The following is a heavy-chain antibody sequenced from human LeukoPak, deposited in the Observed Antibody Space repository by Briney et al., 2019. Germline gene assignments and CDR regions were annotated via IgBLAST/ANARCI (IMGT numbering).Heavy chain of an antibody. V-gene: IGHV4-39*01. J-gene: IGHJ4*02. CDR1: GGSISSSSYY. D-gene: IGHD3-22*01. CDR2: IYYSGST. Sequence: SETLSLTCTVSGGSISSSSYYWGWIRQPPGKGLEWIGSIYYSGSTYYNPSLKSRVTISVDTSKNQFSLKLSSVTAADTAVYYCVTGPTTPDGDYYDSSGYYYYFDYWGQGTLVTVSS. CDR3: VTGPTTPDGDYYDSSGYYYYFDY.